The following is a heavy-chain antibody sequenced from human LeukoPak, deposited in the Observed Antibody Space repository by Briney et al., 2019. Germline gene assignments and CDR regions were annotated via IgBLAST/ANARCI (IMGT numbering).Heavy chain of an antibody. CDR1: GGSFSGYY. V-gene: IGHV4-34*01. CDR3: ARKRSIVLVPAAGAHNWFDP. J-gene: IGHJ5*02. Sequence: SETLSLTCAVYGGSFSGYYWSWTRQPPGKGLEWMGEIKHSGSTKYNPSLKSRVTISVDTSKNQFSLKLSSVTAADTAVYYCARKRSIVLVPAAGAHNWFDPWGQGTLVTVSS. D-gene: IGHD2-2*01. CDR2: IKHSGST.